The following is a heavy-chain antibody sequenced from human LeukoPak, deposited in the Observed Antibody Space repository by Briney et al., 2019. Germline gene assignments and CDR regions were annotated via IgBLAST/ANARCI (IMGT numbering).Heavy chain of an antibody. V-gene: IGHV4-4*07. Sequence: ASETLSLTCTVSGGSISSYYWSWIRQPAGRGLEWIGRIYTSGSTNYNPSLKSRVTMSVDKSKNQFSLKLSSVTAADTAVYYCARVGYDFWFDPWGQGTLVSVSS. D-gene: IGHD5-12*01. CDR3: ARVGYDFWFDP. CDR1: GGSISSYY. J-gene: IGHJ5*02. CDR2: IYTSGST.